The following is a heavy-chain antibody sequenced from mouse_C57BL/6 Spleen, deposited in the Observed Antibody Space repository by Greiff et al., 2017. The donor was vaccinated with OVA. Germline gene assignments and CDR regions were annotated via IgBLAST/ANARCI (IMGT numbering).Heavy chain of an antibody. D-gene: IGHD1-1*01. Sequence: EVQLVESGEGLVKPGGSLKLSCAASGFTFSSYAMSWVRQTPEKRLEWVAYISSGGDYIYYADTVKGRFTISRDNARNTLYLQMSSLKSEDTAMYYCTRGDGSRRNFDYWGQGTTLTVSS. V-gene: IGHV5-9-1*02. CDR3: TRGDGSRRNFDY. CDR2: ISSGGDYI. J-gene: IGHJ2*01. CDR1: GFTFSSYA.